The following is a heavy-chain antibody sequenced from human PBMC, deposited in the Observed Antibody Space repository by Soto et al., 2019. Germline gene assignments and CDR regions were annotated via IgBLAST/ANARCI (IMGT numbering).Heavy chain of an antibody. Sequence: SETLSLTCAVSGGSISSSNWWSWVRQPPGKGLEWIGEIYHSGSTNYNPSLKSRVTISVDKSKNQFSLKLSSVTAADTAVYYCAREAPAGFCWFDPWGQETLVTVSS. CDR1: GGSISSSNW. CDR3: AREAPAGFCWFDP. CDR2: IYHSGST. D-gene: IGHD6-13*01. J-gene: IGHJ5*02. V-gene: IGHV4-4*02.